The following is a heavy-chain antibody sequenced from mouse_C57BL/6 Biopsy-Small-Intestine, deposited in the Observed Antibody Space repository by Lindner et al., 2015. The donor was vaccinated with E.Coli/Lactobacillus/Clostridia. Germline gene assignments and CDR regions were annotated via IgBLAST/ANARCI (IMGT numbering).Heavy chain of an antibody. V-gene: IGHV5-17*01. Sequence: VQLQESGGGLVKPGGSRKLSCAASGFTFSDYGMHWVRQAPEKGLEWVASISSGSSSIYYADTVKGRFTISRDNAKNTLFLQMTSLRSEDTAMYYCARPYYYAMDYWGQGTSVTVSS. CDR3: ARPYYYAMDY. CDR2: ISSGSSSI. J-gene: IGHJ4*01. CDR1: GFTFSDYG.